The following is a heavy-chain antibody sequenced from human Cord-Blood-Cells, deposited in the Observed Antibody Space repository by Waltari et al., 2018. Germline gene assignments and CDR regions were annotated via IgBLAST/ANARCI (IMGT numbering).Heavy chain of an antibody. J-gene: IGHJ3*02. CDR1: GYTFTSYD. CDR3: ARVPLGVVPAAKGAFDI. Sequence: QVQLVQSGAEVKKPGASVKVSCKASGYTFTSYDINWVRQATGQGLEWMGWMNPNSGNTGYAQKVQGRVTITRNTSRSTAYMELSSLRSEDTAVYYCARVPLGVVPAAKGAFDIWGQGTMVIVSS. CDR2: MNPNSGNT. D-gene: IGHD2-2*01. V-gene: IGHV1-8*03.